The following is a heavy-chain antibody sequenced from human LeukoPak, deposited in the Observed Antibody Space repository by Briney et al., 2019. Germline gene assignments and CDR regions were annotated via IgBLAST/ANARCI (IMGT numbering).Heavy chain of an antibody. V-gene: IGHV3-48*02. D-gene: IGHD6-13*01. Sequence: GGSLRLSCAASGFTFSSYSMNWVRQAPGKGLEWVSYISSSSSIIYYADSVEGRFTISRDNAKNSLFLQMNSLRDEDTAVYYCARDYSSNWLFDYWGQGTLVTVSS. CDR2: ISSSSSII. CDR3: ARDYSSNWLFDY. J-gene: IGHJ4*02. CDR1: GFTFSSYS.